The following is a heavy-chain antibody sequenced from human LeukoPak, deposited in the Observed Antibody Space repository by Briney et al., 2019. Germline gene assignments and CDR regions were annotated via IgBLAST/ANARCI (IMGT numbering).Heavy chain of an antibody. CDR1: GGSISSSSYY. V-gene: IGHV4-39*01. CDR2: IYYSGST. CDR3: ARNSGYSSSWYYYYGMDV. D-gene: IGHD6-13*01. J-gene: IGHJ6*02. Sequence: PSETLSLTCTVSGGSISSSSYYWGWIRQPPGKGLEWIRSIYYSGSTYYNPSLKSRVTISVDRFNNQFSLKLSSVTAADTDVNYCARNSGYSSSWYYYYGMDVWGQGTTVTVSS.